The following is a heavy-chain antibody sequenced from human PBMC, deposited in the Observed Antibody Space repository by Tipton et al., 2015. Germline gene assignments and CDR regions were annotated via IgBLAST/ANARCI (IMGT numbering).Heavy chain of an antibody. CDR1: GYSFTSYW. J-gene: IGHJ6*02. D-gene: IGHD6-13*01. CDR2: IQPGDSQT. V-gene: IGHV5-51*01. Sequence: QLVQPGAEVKKPGDSLKISCQGSGYSFTSYWIAWVRQMPGKGLEWMGIIQPGDSQTRYSPSFQGQVTFSVDKSISTAYLQWSGLKASDSAMYYCARHVLGVAAAGLALDVWGQGTTVTVSS. CDR3: ARHVLGVAAAGLALDV.